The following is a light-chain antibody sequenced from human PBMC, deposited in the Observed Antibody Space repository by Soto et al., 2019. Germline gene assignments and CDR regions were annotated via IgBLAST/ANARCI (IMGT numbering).Light chain of an antibody. CDR3: QQRNNWPWT. CDR1: QSVSSIY. CDR2: DAS. J-gene: IGKJ1*01. V-gene: IGKV3-11*01. Sequence: IVMTQSPATLYLSPGERATLSWGASQSVSSIYLSWYQQKPGQAPRLLMYDASNRATGIPARFSGSGSGTDFTLTISSLETEDFAVYYCQQRNNWPWTFGQGTKVDIK.